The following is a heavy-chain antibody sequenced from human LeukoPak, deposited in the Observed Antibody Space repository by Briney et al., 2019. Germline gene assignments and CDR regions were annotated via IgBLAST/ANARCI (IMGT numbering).Heavy chain of an antibody. CDR3: TRTNSSWKAGYFDY. D-gene: IGHD6-13*01. CDR1: GFTFGDYA. J-gene: IGHJ4*02. CDR2: IRSKAYGGTT. Sequence: SGGSLRLSCTTSGFTFGDYAMNWVRQAPGKGLEWVGFIRSKAYGGTTEYAASVKGRCTISRDDSKSIAYLQMNSLKTEDTAVYYCTRTNSSWKAGYFDYWGQGTLVTVSS. V-gene: IGHV3-49*04.